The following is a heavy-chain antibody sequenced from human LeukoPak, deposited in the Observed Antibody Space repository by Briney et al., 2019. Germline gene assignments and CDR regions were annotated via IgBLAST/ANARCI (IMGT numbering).Heavy chain of an antibody. CDR2: ISGNGGST. CDR3: AKDPQDCSGGSCYTPGYYFDY. CDR1: GFTFSSYA. Sequence: GGSLRLSCAASGFTFSSYAMNWVRQAPGKGLEWVSAISGNGGSTYYTDSVNGHFTISRDNSKNTLYLQMNSLRAEDTAVYYCAKDPQDCSGGSCYTPGYYFDYWGQGTLVTVSS. V-gene: IGHV3-23*01. J-gene: IGHJ4*02. D-gene: IGHD2-15*01.